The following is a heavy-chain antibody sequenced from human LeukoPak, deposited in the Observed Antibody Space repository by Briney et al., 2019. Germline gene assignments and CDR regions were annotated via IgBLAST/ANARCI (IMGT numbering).Heavy chain of an antibody. D-gene: IGHD3-3*01. CDR1: GYTFTGYY. CDR2: INPNSGGT. V-gene: IGHV1-2*02. CDR3: ARTLRFLEWPIGYY. Sequence: ASVKVSCKASGYTFTGYYMHWVRQAPGQGLEWMGWINPNSGGTNYAQKFQGRVTMTRDTSISTAYMELSRLRSDDTAVYYCARTLRFLEWPIGYYWGQGTLVTVSS. J-gene: IGHJ4*02.